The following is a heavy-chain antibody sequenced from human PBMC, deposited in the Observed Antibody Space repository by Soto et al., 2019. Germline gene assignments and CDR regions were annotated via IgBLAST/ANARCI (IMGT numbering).Heavy chain of an antibody. CDR1: GFTFSSYW. V-gene: IGHV3-7*01. CDR2: IKQDGSAK. J-gene: IGHJ6*02. Sequence: PGGSLRLSCAASGFTFSSYWMSWVRQAPGKGLEWVANIKQDGSAKYYVDSVKGRFTISRDNAKNSLYLQMNSLRAEDTAVYYCARDGGYCSSTSCYTEYYYYGMDVWGQGTTVTVS. CDR3: ARDGGYCSSTSCYTEYYYYGMDV. D-gene: IGHD2-2*02.